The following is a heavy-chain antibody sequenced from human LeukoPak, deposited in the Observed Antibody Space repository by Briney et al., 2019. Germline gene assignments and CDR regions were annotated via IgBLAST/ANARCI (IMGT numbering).Heavy chain of an antibody. V-gene: IGHV3-23*01. D-gene: IGHD3-10*02. Sequence: PGGSLRLSCAVSGISLSNYGMSWVRQAPGKGLEWVSAISGSGGSTYYADSVKGRLTISRDNSKNTLYLQMNSLRAEDTALYYSAKGYLRGVIRGCFDYWGQGTLVTVSS. CDR3: AKGYLRGVIRGCFDY. CDR1: GISLSNYG. CDR2: ISGSGGST. J-gene: IGHJ4*02.